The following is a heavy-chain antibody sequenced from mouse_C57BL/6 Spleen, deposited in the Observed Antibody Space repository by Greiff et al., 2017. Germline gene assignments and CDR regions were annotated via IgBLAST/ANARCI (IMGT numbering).Heavy chain of an antibody. J-gene: IGHJ4*01. Sequence: EVKLMESGGGLVKPGGSLKLSCAASGFTFSDYGMHWVRRAPEKGLEWVAYISSGSSTIYYADTVKGRFTISRDNAKNTLFLQMTSLRSEDTAMYYCARGGLPYYYAMDYWGQGTSVTVSS. CDR3: ARGGLPYYYAMDY. V-gene: IGHV5-17*01. D-gene: IGHD2-4*01. CDR1: GFTFSDYG. CDR2: ISSGSSTI.